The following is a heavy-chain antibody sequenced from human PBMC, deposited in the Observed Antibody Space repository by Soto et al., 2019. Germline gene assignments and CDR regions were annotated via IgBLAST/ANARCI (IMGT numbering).Heavy chain of an antibody. CDR2: IYYSGST. Sequence: QVQLQESGPGLVKPSQTLSLTCTVSGGSISSGGYYWSWIRQHPGKGLEWIGYIYYSGSTYYNPSLQCRVTIAVDTSKNQFSLKLSSVTAADTAVYYCARDREVDYGDYYYYYGMDVWGQGTTVTVSS. CDR1: GGSISSGGYY. D-gene: IGHD4-17*01. CDR3: ARDREVDYGDYYYYYGMDV. V-gene: IGHV4-31*03. J-gene: IGHJ6*02.